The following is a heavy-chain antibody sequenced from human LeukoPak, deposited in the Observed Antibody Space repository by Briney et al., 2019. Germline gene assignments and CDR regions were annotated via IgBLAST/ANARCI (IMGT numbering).Heavy chain of an antibody. D-gene: IGHD2-15*01. Sequence: PGGSLRLSCTASGFTFGNYAMTWVRQAPGKGLEWVGFLRSKAYGGTTDYAASVRGRFTISRDDSKSIAYLQMNSLKTEDTAVYYCSRSLCSGGSCSPIYYFDYWGQGTLATVSS. CDR2: LRSKAYGGTT. CDR3: SRSLCSGGSCSPIYYFDY. J-gene: IGHJ4*02. CDR1: GFTFGNYA. V-gene: IGHV3-49*04.